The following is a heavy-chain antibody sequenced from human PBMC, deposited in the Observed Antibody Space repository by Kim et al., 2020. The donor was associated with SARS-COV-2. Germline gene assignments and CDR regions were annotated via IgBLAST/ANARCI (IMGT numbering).Heavy chain of an antibody. D-gene: IGHD5-12*01. CDR1: GFTFSSYS. J-gene: IGHJ4*02. CDR3: ARDRSMATLGL. Sequence: GGSLRLSCAASGFTFSSYSMNWVRQAPGKGLEWVSSISSSSSYIYYADSVKGRFTISRDNANNSLYLQMNSLRAEDTAVYYCARDRSMATLGLGGQGTLVTVSS. CDR2: ISSSSSYI. V-gene: IGHV3-21*01.